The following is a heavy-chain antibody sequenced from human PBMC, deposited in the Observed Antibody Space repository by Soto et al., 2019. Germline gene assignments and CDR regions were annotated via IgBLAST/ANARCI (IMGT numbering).Heavy chain of an antibody. CDR1: GYTFASYA. CDR2: ISAYNGNT. V-gene: IGHV1-18*01. J-gene: IGHJ4*02. Sequence: QVQLVQSGAEVKKPGASVKVSCKASGYTFASYAISWMRHAPGQGLEWMGWISAYNGNTNYAQKTQGRVTMTTDTPTSTAYMELRSLRSDGTAVYYCARDPPPPDYWCQGTLVTVPS. CDR3: ARDPPPPDY.